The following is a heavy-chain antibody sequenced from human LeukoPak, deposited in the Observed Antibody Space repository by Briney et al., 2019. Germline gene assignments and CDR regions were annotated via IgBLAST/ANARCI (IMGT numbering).Heavy chain of an antibody. CDR3: ARDYDYSNPYYYYYGMDV. V-gene: IGHV5-10-1*01. J-gene: IGHJ6*02. Sequence: GESLKISCKGSGYSFTSYWISWVRQMPGKGLEWMGRIDPSDSYTNYSPSFQGHVTISADKSISTAYLQWSSLKASDTPMYYCARDYDYSNPYYYYYGMDVWGQGTTVTVSS. D-gene: IGHD4-11*01. CDR1: GYSFTSYW. CDR2: IDPSDSYT.